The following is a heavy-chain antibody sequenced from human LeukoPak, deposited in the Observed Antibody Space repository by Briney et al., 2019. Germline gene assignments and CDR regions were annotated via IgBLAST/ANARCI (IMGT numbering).Heavy chain of an antibody. CDR1: GYTFTNYT. D-gene: IGHD2-8*02. CDR2: INPRDGGI. J-gene: IGHJ4*02. Sequence: ASVNVSCKASGYTFTNYTINWVRLAPGQGLEWVGIINPRDGGISYAQRLQGRITVTMDTSTSTVYMELSSLRSEDTAVYYCFTGGPDYWGQGTLVTVSS. V-gene: IGHV1-46*04. CDR3: FTGGPDY.